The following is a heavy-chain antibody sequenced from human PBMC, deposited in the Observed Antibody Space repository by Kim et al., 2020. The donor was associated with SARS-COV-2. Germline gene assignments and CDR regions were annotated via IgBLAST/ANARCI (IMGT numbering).Heavy chain of an antibody. CDR1: GFTFDDYA. CDR3: AKVGARLLFGINYFDC. J-gene: IGHJ4*03. D-gene: IGHD3-16*01. CDR2: ISWNSGSI. Sequence: GGSLRLSCAASGFTFDDYAMHWVRQAPGKGLEWVAGISWNSGSIGYADSVKGRFTISRDTAKNFLYLQMNSLRAEDTALYYCAKVGARLLFGINYFDCWGPRTPVTVSS. V-gene: IGHV3-9*01.